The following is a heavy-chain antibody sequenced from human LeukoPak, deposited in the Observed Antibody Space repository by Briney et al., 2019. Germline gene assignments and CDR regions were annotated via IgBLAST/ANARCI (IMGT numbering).Heavy chain of an antibody. J-gene: IGHJ5*02. CDR2: IYYGGST. CDR3: ARLDGSGWFDP. Sequence: SETLSLTCTVSGGSISGYYWSWIRQPPGKGLEWVAHIYYGGSTVYNPSLKSRVTISVDPSKNQLSLELSSVTAADTAVYYCARLDGSGWFDPWGQGTLVTVSS. CDR1: GGSISGYY. V-gene: IGHV4-59*08. D-gene: IGHD3-10*01.